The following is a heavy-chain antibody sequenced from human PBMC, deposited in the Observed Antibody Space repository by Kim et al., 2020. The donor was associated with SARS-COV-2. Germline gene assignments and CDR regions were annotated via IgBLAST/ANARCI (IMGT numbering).Heavy chain of an antibody. CDR2: IRSKANSYAT. CDR3: NSRADSGYDRFY. D-gene: IGHD5-12*01. Sequence: GGSLRLSCAASGFTFSGSAMHWVRQASGKGLEWDGRIRSKANSYATAYAASVKGRFTISRDDSKNTAYLQMNSLKTEDTAVYFCNSRADSGYDRFYWGQGTLVTVSS. CDR1: GFTFSGSA. V-gene: IGHV3-73*01. J-gene: IGHJ4*02.